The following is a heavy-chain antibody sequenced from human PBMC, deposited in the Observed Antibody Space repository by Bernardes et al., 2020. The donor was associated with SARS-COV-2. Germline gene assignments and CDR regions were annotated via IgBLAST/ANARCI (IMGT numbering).Heavy chain of an antibody. J-gene: IGHJ6*02. V-gene: IGHV3-48*01. Sequence: GGSLRLSCAASGFTFSSYSMNWVRQAPGKGLEWVSYISTSSSTIYYADSVKGRFTISRDNAKNSLYLQMNSLRAEDTAVYYCARSKRDYYDSSGYWALVSSQFMNYYYYGMDVWGQGTTVTVSS. D-gene: IGHD3-22*01. CDR3: ARSKRDYYDSSGYWALVSSQFMNYYYYGMDV. CDR1: GFTFSSYS. CDR2: ISTSSSTI.